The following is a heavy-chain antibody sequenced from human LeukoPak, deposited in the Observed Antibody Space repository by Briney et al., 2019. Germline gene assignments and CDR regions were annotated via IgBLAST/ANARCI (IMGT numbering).Heavy chain of an antibody. V-gene: IGHV4-59*12. J-gene: IGHJ4*02. CDR1: GGSISSYY. Sequence: PSETLSLTCTVSGGSISSYYWSWIRQPPGKGLEWIGYIYYSGSTNYNPSPKSRVTISVDTSKNQFSLKLSSVTAADTAVYYCARGLSVLRYFDWLSSSREAPFDYWGQGTLVTVSS. D-gene: IGHD3-9*01. CDR3: ARGLSVLRYFDWLSSSREAPFDY. CDR2: IYYSGST.